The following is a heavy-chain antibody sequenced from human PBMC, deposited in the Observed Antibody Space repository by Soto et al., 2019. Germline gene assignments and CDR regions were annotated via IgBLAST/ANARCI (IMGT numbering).Heavy chain of an antibody. D-gene: IGHD4-17*01. CDR2: ITASGGRT. V-gene: IGHV3-23*01. CDR3: AKDTRYADYVRWFDS. CDR1: GFTFSSYA. Sequence: GGSLRLSCTASGFTFSSYAMTWVRQAPGGGWGGVSGITASGGRTFYADSVKGRFTISRDNSRSTLYLQMNSLRAEDTAVYYCAKDTRYADYVRWFDSWGQGTLVTVSS. J-gene: IGHJ5*01.